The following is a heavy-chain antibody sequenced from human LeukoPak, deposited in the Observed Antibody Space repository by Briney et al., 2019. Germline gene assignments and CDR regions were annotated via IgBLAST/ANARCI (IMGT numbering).Heavy chain of an antibody. V-gene: IGHV3-23*01. CDR2: ISGSGGST. Sequence: GGSLRLSCAASGFTFSSYAMSWVRQAPGKGLEWVSAISGSGGSTYYADSVKGRFTISRDNSKNTLYLQMNSLRAEDTAVYYCAKDAPHYDYVWGSYRYSPLGYWGQGTLVTVSS. CDR3: AKDAPHYDYVWGSYRYSPLGY. CDR1: GFTFSSYA. D-gene: IGHD3-16*02. J-gene: IGHJ4*02.